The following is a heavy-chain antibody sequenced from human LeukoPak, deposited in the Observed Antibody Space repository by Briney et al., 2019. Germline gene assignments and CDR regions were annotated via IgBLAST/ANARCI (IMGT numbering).Heavy chain of an antibody. D-gene: IGHD1-26*01. CDR2: ISSSGSTI. Sequence: GGSLRLSCAASGFTFSDYYMSWIRQAPGKGLEWVSYISSSGSTIYYADSVKGRFTISRDNAKNSLYLQMNSLRAEDTAVYYCARVAPTVGAISYYYYYMDVWGKGTTVTVSS. CDR3: ARVAPTVGAISYYYYYMDV. J-gene: IGHJ6*03. V-gene: IGHV3-11*01. CDR1: GFTFSDYY.